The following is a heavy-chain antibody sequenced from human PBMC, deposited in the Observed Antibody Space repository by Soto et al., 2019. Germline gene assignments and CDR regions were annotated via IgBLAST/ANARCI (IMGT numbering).Heavy chain of an antibody. V-gene: IGHV6-1*01. Sequence: SQTLSLTCAISGDSVSSTSTAWSSIRQSPSRGLELLGRTYYRSNWYSDYAVSMKSRITINPDTSKNQFSLQLKSVTPEDTAVYYCARGPYYSGWVWGRGTLVTVSS. CDR3: ARGPYYSGWV. CDR1: GDSVSSTSTA. J-gene: IGHJ4*02. D-gene: IGHD6-19*01. CDR2: TYYRSNWYS.